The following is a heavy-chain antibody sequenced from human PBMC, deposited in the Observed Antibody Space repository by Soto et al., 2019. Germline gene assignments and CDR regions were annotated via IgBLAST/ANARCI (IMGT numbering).Heavy chain of an antibody. CDR2: ISAYNGNT. V-gene: IGHV1-18*01. D-gene: IGHD2-2*01. Sequence: ASVKVSCKASGYTFTSYGISWVRQAPGQGLEWMGWISAYNGNTNYAQKLQGRVTMTTDTSTSTAYMELRSLRSDDTAVYYCAREGREDIVLVPAFYYYYGMDVWGQGTTVTVSS. CDR1: GYTFTSYG. J-gene: IGHJ6*02. CDR3: AREGREDIVLVPAFYYYYGMDV.